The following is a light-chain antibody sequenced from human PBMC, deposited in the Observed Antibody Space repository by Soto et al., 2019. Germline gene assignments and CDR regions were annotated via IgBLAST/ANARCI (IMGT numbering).Light chain of an antibody. CDR2: GAS. CDR1: QSVNIY. CDR3: KQYNNWPLT. J-gene: IGKJ4*01. Sequence: EIVMTQSPATLSVSPGERATLSCRASQSVNIYLAWYQQKFGQAPRLLIYGASTRATGIPARFSGSGSGTEFTLTISSLQSEDFAVYYCKQYNNWPLTFGGGTKVDIK. V-gene: IGKV3-15*01.